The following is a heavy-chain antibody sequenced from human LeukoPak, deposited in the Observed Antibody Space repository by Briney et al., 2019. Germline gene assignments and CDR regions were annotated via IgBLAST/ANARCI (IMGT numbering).Heavy chain of an antibody. J-gene: IGHJ4*02. Sequence: ASVKVSCKASGGTFSSYAISCVRQAPGQGLEWMGGIIPIFGTANYAQKFQGRVTITADESTSTAYMELSSLRSEDTAVYYCARANGYLAHFDYWGQGTLVTVSS. CDR3: ARANGYLAHFDY. V-gene: IGHV1-69*13. CDR2: IIPIFGTA. CDR1: GGTFSSYA. D-gene: IGHD5-24*01.